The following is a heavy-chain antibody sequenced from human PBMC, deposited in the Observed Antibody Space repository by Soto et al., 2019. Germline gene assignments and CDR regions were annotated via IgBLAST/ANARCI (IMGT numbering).Heavy chain of an antibody. J-gene: IGHJ4*02. Sequence: QLHLQQSGPGLVKPSETLSLTCTVSGGSITSSSYYWGWVRQPPGKGFEGIGNMRYSGETHSDPSLQSRVTISVDTPKSQFSLSLTSVTAADTAIYFCVCSLGPTTGIDYWGQGILVTVSS. CDR3: VCSLGPTTGIDY. D-gene: IGHD1-26*01. V-gene: IGHV4-39*01. CDR2: MRYSGET. CDR1: GGSITSSSYY.